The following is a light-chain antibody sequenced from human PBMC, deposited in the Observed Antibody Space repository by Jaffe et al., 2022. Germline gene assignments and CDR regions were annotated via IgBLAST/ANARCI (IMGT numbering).Light chain of an antibody. CDR1: QTISSY. Sequence: EIVLTQSPATLSLSPGERATLSCRASQTISSYLAWYQQKPGQAPRLLIYDASNRATVIPARFSGSGSGTDFTLTISNLEPEDFAVYYCQQRYSWPLTFGGGTKVEIK. V-gene: IGKV3-11*01. CDR3: QQRYSWPLT. CDR2: DAS. J-gene: IGKJ4*01.